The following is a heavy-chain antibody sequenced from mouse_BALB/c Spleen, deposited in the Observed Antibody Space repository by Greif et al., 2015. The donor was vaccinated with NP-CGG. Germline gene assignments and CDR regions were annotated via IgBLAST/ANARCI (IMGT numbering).Heavy chain of an antibody. CDR2: IAPGSGST. J-gene: IGHJ2*01. CDR1: GYTFTSYW. Sequence: DLVKPGASVKLSCKASGYTFTSYWINWIKQRPGQGLEWIGRIAPGSGSTYYNEMFKGKATLIVDTSSSTAYIQLSSLSSEDSAVYFCAKNYGKDYFDYWGQGTTLTVSS. D-gene: IGHD2-1*01. V-gene: IGHV1S41*01. CDR3: AKNYGKDYFDY.